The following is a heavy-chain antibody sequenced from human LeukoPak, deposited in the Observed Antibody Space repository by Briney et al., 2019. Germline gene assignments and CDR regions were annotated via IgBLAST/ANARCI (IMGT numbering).Heavy chain of an antibody. J-gene: IGHJ2*01. CDR2: FDPEDGET. V-gene: IGHV1-24*01. CDR1: GYTLTELS. D-gene: IGHD4-17*01. Sequence: ASVTVSCTVSGYTLTELSMHWVRQAPGKGLEWMGGFDPEDGETIYAQKFQGRVTMTEDTSTDTAYMELSSLRSEDTAVYYCATDGAPPDYGDYGANYWYFDLWGRGTLVTVSS. CDR3: ATDGAPPDYGDYGANYWYFDL.